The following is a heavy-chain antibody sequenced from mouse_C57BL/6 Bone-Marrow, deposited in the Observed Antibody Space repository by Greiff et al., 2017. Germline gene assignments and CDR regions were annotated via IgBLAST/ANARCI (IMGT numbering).Heavy chain of an antibody. Sequence: VQLQQSGPVLVKPGASVKVSCKASGYTFTDYYMHWVKQSHGKSLEWIGVINPYNGGTSYNQKFKGKATLTVDKSSSTAYMQLNSLTSEYSAVYYCEGLRRDYWGQGTTLTVSS. V-gene: IGHV1-19*01. CDR3: EGLRRDY. J-gene: IGHJ2*01. CDR2: INPYNGGT. D-gene: IGHD2-2*01. CDR1: GYTFTDYY.